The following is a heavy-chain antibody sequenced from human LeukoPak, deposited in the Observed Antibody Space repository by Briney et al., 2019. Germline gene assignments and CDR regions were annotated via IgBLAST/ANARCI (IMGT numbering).Heavy chain of an antibody. CDR1: GYTFINHG. V-gene: IGHV1-18*01. CDR3: ARGTSVDAFDI. CDR2: ISTYNGHR. Sequence: ASVKVSCKASGYTFINHGITWLRQAPGQGLEWMGWISTYNGHRKSAQNIEGRVTMTTDTSTSTAYMELRRLRSDDTAVYYCARGTSVDAFDIWGQGTMVTVSS. J-gene: IGHJ3*02. D-gene: IGHD1-1*01.